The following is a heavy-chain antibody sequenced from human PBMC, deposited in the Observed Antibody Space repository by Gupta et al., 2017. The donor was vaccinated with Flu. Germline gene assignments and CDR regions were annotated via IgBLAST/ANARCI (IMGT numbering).Heavy chain of an antibody. CDR1: ISSSNW. J-gene: IGHJ5*02. CDR3: ARDRGPPSRWFDP. Sequence: ISSSNWWSWVRQPPGKGLEWIGDIYHSGSTTYNPSLKSRVTISVDKSKNQFSLKLSSVTAADTAVYYCARDRGPPSRWFDPWGQGTLVTVSS. V-gene: IGHV4-4*02. CDR2: IYHSGST. D-gene: IGHD3-10*01.